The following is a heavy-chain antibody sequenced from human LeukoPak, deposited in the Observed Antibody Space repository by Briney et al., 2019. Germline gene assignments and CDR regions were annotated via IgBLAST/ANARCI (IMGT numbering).Heavy chain of an antibody. D-gene: IGHD5-18*01. CDR3: ARGSSRLSGYSSS. CDR2: IYYTGST. J-gene: IGHJ4*02. Sequence: SETLSLTCTVSGGSISSYYWSWIRQPAGKGLEWIGYIYYTGSTNYNPSLKSRVSISVDTSKNQFSLNVSSVTAADTAVYYCARGSSRLSGYSSSWGQGTLVTVSS. CDR1: GGSISSYY. V-gene: IGHV4-59*01.